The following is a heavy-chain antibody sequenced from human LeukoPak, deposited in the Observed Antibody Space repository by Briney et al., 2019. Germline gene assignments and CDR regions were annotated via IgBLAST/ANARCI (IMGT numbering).Heavy chain of an antibody. CDR2: IIPSFGTA. Sequence: SVKVSCKASGGTFSSYAISWVRQAPGQGLEWMGGIIPSFGTANYAQKFQGRVTITTDESTSTAYMELSSLRSEDTAVYYCASGQYDYVWGSYRYVAFDIWGQGTMVTVSS. CDR1: GGTFSSYA. J-gene: IGHJ3*02. CDR3: ASGQYDYVWGSYRYVAFDI. D-gene: IGHD3-16*02. V-gene: IGHV1-69*05.